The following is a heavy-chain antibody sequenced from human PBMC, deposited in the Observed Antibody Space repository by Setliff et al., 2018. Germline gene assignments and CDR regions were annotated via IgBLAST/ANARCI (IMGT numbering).Heavy chain of an antibody. V-gene: IGHV1-18*01. CDR1: GYTFTSYG. D-gene: IGHD1-26*01. Sequence: ASVKVSCKASGYTFTSYGISWVRQAPGQGLEWMGWISAYNGNTNYAQKLQGRVTLTTDTSTSTAYMELSSLRSEDTAVYYWARRRLRGSPHGLDYWGQGTLVTVS. CDR3: ARRRLRGSPHGLDY. J-gene: IGHJ4*02. CDR2: ISAYNGNT.